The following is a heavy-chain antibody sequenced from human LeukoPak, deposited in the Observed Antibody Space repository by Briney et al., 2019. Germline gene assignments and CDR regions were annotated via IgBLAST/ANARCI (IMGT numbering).Heavy chain of an antibody. D-gene: IGHD3-22*01. CDR3: ARGRHYDSSGYLAY. CDR2: IYSGGST. CDR1: GFTVSSNY. V-gene: IGHV3-53*01. J-gene: IGHJ4*02. Sequence: GGSLRLSCAASGFTVSSNYMSWVRQAPGKGLEWVSAIYSGGSTYYADSVKGRFTTSRDNSKNTLYLQMNSLRAEDTAVYYCARGRHYDSSGYLAYWGQGTLVTVSS.